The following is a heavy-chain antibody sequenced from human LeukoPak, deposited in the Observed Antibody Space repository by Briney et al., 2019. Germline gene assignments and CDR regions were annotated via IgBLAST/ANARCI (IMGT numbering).Heavy chain of an antibody. CDR2: ISGSGDST. J-gene: IGHJ4*02. V-gene: IGHV3-23*01. CDR1: GFTFSSYA. Sequence: GGSLRLSCAASGFTFSSYAMSWVRQAPGKGLEWVSAISGSGDSTYYGDSVEGRFTISRDNSKNTLYLQMNSLRAEDTAVYYCAKTRPLDSSSWSHGDYWGQGTLVTVSS. D-gene: IGHD6-13*01. CDR3: AKTRPLDSSSWSHGDY.